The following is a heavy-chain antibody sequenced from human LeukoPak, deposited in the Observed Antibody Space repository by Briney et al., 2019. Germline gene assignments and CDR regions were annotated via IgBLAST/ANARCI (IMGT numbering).Heavy chain of an antibody. J-gene: IGHJ4*02. CDR3: ATGSGYYYDH. CDR1: GFTFSNYY. D-gene: IGHD3-22*01. Sequence: GGSLRLSCAASGFTFSNYYMHWVRQAPGKGLEWVAVVHHDGSERYYANSVKGRFTISRDNSKNTLYVQMDSLRVEDTAVYYCATGSGYYYDHWGQGTLVTVSS. V-gene: IGHV3-30*02. CDR2: VHHDGSER.